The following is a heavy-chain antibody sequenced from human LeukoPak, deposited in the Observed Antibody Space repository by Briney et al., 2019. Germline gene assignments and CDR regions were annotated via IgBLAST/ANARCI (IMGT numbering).Heavy chain of an antibody. J-gene: IGHJ4*02. V-gene: IGHV1-18*01. CDR3: H. D-gene: IGHD2-8*02. CDR2: ISTLYGNK. Sequence: GASVKVSCKASGYTFTDYGINWVRQAPGQGPEWMGWISTLYGNKNFAQKFQGRVTMTSDTSTSTAYFYRARARSRASTWYWDHWGQGTLVTVSS. CDR1: GYTFTDYG.